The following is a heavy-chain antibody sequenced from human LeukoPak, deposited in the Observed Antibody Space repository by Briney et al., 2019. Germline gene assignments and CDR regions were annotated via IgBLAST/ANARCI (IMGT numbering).Heavy chain of an antibody. D-gene: IGHD3-10*01. CDR2: IYTTGTT. J-gene: IGHJ4*02. CDR3: ARGSGTSFDY. CDR1: GGSISRYY. Sequence: SETLSLTCTVSGGSISRYYWSWIRQPPGKGLEWIGYIYTTGTTNYNPSLKSRVTTSVDTPKNQFSLKLSSVTAADTAVYYCARGSGTSFDYWGQGTLVTVSS. V-gene: IGHV4-4*09.